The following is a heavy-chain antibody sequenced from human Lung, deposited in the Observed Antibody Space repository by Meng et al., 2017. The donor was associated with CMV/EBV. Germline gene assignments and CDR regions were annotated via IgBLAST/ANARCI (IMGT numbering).Heavy chain of an antibody. V-gene: IGHV4-4*03. Sequence: GPAVVKHPGTLALACGVAGGSTSSSNWWSWVRQPPGKGLEWIGEIYHSGSTNYNPSLKSRVTISVDKSKNQFSLKLSSVTAADTAVYYCARVVTALWGYYFDYWGQGTLVTVSS. D-gene: IGHD2-21*02. CDR1: GGSTSSSNW. CDR2: IYHSGST. CDR3: ARVVTALWGYYFDY. J-gene: IGHJ4*02.